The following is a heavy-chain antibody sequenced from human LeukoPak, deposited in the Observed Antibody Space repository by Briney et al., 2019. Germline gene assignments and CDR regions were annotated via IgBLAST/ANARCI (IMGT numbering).Heavy chain of an antibody. D-gene: IGHD2-15*01. CDR1: GYTFTSYG. Sequence: ASVKVSCKASGYTFTSYGISWVRQAPGQGLEWMGWISAYNGNTNYAQKLQGRVTMTTDTSTSIAYMELRSLRSDDTAVYYCARDLNCSGGSCYLDWFDPWGQGTLVTVSS. CDR2: ISAYNGNT. V-gene: IGHV1-18*01. CDR3: ARDLNCSGGSCYLDWFDP. J-gene: IGHJ5*02.